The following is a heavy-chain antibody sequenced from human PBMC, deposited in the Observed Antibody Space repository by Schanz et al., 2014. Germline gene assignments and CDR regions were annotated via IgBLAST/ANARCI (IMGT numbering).Heavy chain of an antibody. V-gene: IGHV1-8*01. CDR2: MNPNSGNP. Sequence: QVQLIQSGAEVKKPGASVKVSCTASGYTFTSYDINWVRQAPGQGLEWLGWMNPNSGNPGFAQKFRGRVTMTRNTSMSTAYIELHILTSEDTAVYYCARGRGCTGGSCYSWFDLWGQGTLVTVAP. J-gene: IGHJ5*02. CDR3: ARGRGCTGGSCYSWFDL. D-gene: IGHD2-15*01. CDR1: GYTFTSYD.